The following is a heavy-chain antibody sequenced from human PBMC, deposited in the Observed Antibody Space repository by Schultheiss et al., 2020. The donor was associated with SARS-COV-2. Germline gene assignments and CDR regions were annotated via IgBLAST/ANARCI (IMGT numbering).Heavy chain of an antibody. Sequence: GSLRLSCAVSGYSISSGYYWGWIRQPPGKGLEWIGSIYHSGSTYYNPSLKSRVTISVDTSKNQFSLKLSSVTAADTAVYYCARGGGAAAGGYYGMDVWGQGTTVTVSS. D-gene: IGHD6-13*01. V-gene: IGHV4-38-2*01. J-gene: IGHJ6*02. CDR3: ARGGGAAAGGYYGMDV. CDR1: GYSISSGYY. CDR2: IYHSGST.